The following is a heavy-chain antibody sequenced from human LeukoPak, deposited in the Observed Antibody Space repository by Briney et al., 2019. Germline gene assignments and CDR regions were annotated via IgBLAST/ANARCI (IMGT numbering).Heavy chain of an antibody. CDR2: IYTSGST. CDR1: GGSISSGSYY. J-gene: IGHJ4*02. D-gene: IGHD3-9*01. CDR3: ARARILTGYYLFDY. Sequence: SETLSLTCTVSGGSISSGSYYWSWIRQPAGKGLEWIGRIYTSGSTNYNPSLKSRVTISVDTSKNQFSLKLSSVTAADTAVYYCARARILTGYYLFDYWGQGTLVTVSS. V-gene: IGHV4-61*02.